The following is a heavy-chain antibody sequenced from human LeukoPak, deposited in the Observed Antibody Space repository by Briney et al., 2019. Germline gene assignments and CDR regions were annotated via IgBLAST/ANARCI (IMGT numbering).Heavy chain of an antibody. D-gene: IGHD6-19*01. CDR3: ARASGWYGVYYYGMDV. Sequence: SESLSLTCTVSGGSISSYYWSWIRQPPGKGLEWIGYIYTSGSTNYNPSLKSRVTISVDTSKNQFSLKLSSVTAADTAVYYCARASGWYGVYYYGMDVWGQGTTVTVSS. CDR1: GGSISSYY. J-gene: IGHJ6*02. CDR2: IYTSGST. V-gene: IGHV4-4*09.